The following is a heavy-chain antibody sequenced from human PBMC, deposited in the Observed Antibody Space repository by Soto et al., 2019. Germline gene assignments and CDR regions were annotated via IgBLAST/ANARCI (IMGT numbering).Heavy chain of an antibody. CDR2: ISWNSGSI. Sequence: EVQLVESGGGLVQPGRSLRLSCAASGFTFDDYAMHWVRQAPGKGLEWVSGISWNSGSIGYADSVKGRFTISRDNAKNSLYLQMNSLRAEDTALYYCAKDIGRAAAGTGNAFDIWGQGTMVTVSS. D-gene: IGHD6-13*01. CDR1: GFTFDDYA. V-gene: IGHV3-9*01. CDR3: AKDIGRAAAGTGNAFDI. J-gene: IGHJ3*02.